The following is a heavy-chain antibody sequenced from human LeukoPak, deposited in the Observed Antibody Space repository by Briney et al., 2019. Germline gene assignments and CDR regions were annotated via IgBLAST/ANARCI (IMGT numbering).Heavy chain of an antibody. Sequence: GASVKVSCTASGGTFSSYAICWERQAPGQGLEWMGSIIPILGIANYAQKVPGRVTITADKSTSTAYMELSRLRSEDTAVYYCARDYCRSTSCYGLRRDAFDIWGQGTMVTVSS. CDR3: ARDYCRSTSCYGLRRDAFDI. D-gene: IGHD2-2*01. CDR1: GGTFSSYA. J-gene: IGHJ3*02. CDR2: IIPILGIA. V-gene: IGHV1-69*04.